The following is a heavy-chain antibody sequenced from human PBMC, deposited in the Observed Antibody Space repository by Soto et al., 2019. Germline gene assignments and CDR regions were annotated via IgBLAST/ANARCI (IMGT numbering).Heavy chain of an antibody. Sequence: SETLSLTCAVYGESFSGYYWSWIRQPPGKGLEWIGEIHDSGSTNYNPSLKSRLIISVDTSRNQFSLKLSSVTAADTAVYYCARRVRRPRRNYSDFWCQAPLVTVS. V-gene: IGHV4-34*01. CDR2: IHDSGST. CDR3: ARRVRRPRRNYSDF. CDR1: GESFSGYY. J-gene: IGHJ4*02.